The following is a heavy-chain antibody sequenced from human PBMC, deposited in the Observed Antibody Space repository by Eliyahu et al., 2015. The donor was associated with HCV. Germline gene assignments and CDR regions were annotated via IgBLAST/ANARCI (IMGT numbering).Heavy chain of an antibody. Sequence: QLQLQESGPGLVKPSETLSLTCTVSGGSISXSSYYWGWXRQPPGKGLXWIGSIYYSGSTYYNPSLKSRVTISVDTSKNQFSLKLSSVTAADTAVYYCARHSRGPYSSGWYRHFDYWGQGTLVTVSS. J-gene: IGHJ4*02. CDR2: IYYSGST. D-gene: IGHD6-19*01. V-gene: IGHV4-39*01. CDR3: ARHSRGPYSSGWYRHFDY. CDR1: GGSISXSSYY.